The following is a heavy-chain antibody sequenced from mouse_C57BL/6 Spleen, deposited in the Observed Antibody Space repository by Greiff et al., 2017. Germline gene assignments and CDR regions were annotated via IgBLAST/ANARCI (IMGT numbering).Heavy chain of an antibody. CDR2: ISDGGSYT. D-gene: IGHD2-4*01. CDR3: AREGGPYDYDYSYAMDY. CDR1: GFTFSSYA. Sequence: EVKLMESGGGLVKPGGSLKLSCAASGFTFSSYAMSWVRQTPEKRLEWVATISDGGSYTYYPDNVKGRFTISRDNAKNNLYLQMSHLKSEDTAMYYCAREGGPYDYDYSYAMDYWGQGTSVTVSS. V-gene: IGHV5-4*01. J-gene: IGHJ4*01.